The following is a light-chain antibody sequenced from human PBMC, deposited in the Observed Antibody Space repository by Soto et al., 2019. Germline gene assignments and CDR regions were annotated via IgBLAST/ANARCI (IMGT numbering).Light chain of an antibody. J-gene: IGLJ3*02. CDR3: SSYTSSSTVV. Sequence: QSVLTQSASVSGSPGQSITISCTGTSSDVCGYNYVSWYQQLPGKAPKLMIYDVSNRPSGVSNRFSGSKSGNTASLMISGLQAEDEADYYCSSYTSSSTVVFGGGSKVTVL. V-gene: IGLV2-14*01. CDR1: SSDVCGYNY. CDR2: DVS.